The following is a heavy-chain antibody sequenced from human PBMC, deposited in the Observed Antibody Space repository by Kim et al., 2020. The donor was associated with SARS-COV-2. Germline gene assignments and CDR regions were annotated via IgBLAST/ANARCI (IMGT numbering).Heavy chain of an antibody. CDR1: GYTLTELS. V-gene: IGHV1-24*01. D-gene: IGHD2-21*02. CDR3: ATDPGVTARRSY. J-gene: IGHJ4*02. Sequence: ASVKVSCKVSGYTLTELSMHWVRQAPGKGLEWMGGFDPEDGETIYAQKFQGRVTMTEDTSTDTAYMELSSLRSEDTAADDCATDPGVTARRSYWGQGNQV. CDR2: FDPEDGET.